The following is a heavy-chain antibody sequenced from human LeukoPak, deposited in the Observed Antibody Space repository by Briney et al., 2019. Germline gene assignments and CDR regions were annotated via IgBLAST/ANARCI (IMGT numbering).Heavy chain of an antibody. CDR1: GFSFSTYN. CDR2: ISTSGSTT. Sequence: GESLRLSRAASGFSFSTYNMNWVRQAPGKGLEWVSYISTSGSTTYYADSVKGRFTISRDNAKNSLYLQMNSLRAEDTAIYYCVREMGGYPFDHWGQGTLVTVSS. CDR3: VREMGGYPFDH. V-gene: IGHV3-48*04. D-gene: IGHD5-12*01. J-gene: IGHJ4*02.